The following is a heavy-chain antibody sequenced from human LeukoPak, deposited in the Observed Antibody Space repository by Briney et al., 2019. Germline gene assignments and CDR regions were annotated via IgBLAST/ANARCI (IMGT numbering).Heavy chain of an antibody. CDR2: IGTAGDT. V-gene: IGHV3-13*01. CDR1: GFTFSNYD. J-gene: IGHJ4*02. Sequence: PGGSLRLSCAASGFTFSNYDMHWVRQAIGKGLEWVSAIGTAGDTYNPGSVKGRFTISRDNGKNSLYLQMNSLRAGDTAVYYCARRTAAGSIDYWGQGTLVTVSS. D-gene: IGHD6-13*01. CDR3: ARRTAAGSIDY.